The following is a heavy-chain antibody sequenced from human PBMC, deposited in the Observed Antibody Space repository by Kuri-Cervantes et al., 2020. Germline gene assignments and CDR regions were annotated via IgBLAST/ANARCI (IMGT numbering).Heavy chain of an antibody. CDR3: ARRDVVAPVNGY. D-gene: IGHD2-2*01. CDR2: ISTSGDSI. V-gene: IGHV1-46*01. CDR1: GYTFTGYY. J-gene: IGHJ4*02. Sequence: ASVKVSCKASGYTFTGYYMHWVRQAPGQGLEWMGVISTSGDSIRYAQKFQGRVTMTRDTSTSTAYMELSNLRSEDTAVYYCARRDVVAPVNGYWGQGTLVTVSS.